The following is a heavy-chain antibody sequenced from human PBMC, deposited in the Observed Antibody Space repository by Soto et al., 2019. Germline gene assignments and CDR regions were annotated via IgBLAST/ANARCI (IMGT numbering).Heavy chain of an antibody. Sequence: GGSLRLSCAASGFTFSSYAMHWVRQAPGKGLEWVAVISYDGTNKYYADSVRGRFTISRDNPKDTLYLQMNSLRAEDTAVYYCARDEQLALDYWGQGTLVTVSS. V-gene: IGHV3-30-3*01. J-gene: IGHJ4*02. CDR1: GFTFSSYA. CDR3: ARDEQLALDY. CDR2: ISYDGTNK. D-gene: IGHD6-6*01.